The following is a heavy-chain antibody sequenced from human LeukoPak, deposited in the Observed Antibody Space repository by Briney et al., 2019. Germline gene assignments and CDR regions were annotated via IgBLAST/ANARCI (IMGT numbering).Heavy chain of an antibody. CDR1: GGSISSYY. D-gene: IGHD1-7*01. J-gene: IGHJ4*02. CDR2: IYYSGST. CDR3: ARARRGGWGTYHFDY. V-gene: IGHV4-59*01. Sequence: SETLSLTCTVSGGSISSYYWSWIRQPPGKGLEWIGYIYYSGSTNYNPSLKSRVTISVDTSKNQFSLKLSSVTAADTAVYYCARARRGGWGTYHFDYWGQGTLVTVSS.